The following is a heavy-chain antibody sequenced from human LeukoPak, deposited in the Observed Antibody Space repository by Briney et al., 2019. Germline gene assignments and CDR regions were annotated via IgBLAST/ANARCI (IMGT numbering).Heavy chain of an antibody. V-gene: IGHV4-39*01. Sequence: SETLSLTCTVSGGSISSSSYYWGWIRQPPGKGLEWIGSIYYSGSTYYNPSLKSRVTISVDTSKNQFSLKLSSVTAADTAVYYCARTGGLTYCSSTSCHSEPDWFDPWGQGTLVTVSS. J-gene: IGHJ5*02. CDR3: ARTGGLTYCSSTSCHSEPDWFDP. CDR2: IYYSGST. CDR1: GGSISSSSYY. D-gene: IGHD2-2*01.